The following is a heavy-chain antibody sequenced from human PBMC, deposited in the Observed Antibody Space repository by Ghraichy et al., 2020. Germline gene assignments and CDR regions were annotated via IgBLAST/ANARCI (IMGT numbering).Heavy chain of an antibody. V-gene: IGHV4-61*02. Sequence: SETLSLTCTVSGVSISSGNYYWSWIRQPAGKGLEWIGRIYTTGTSKYNPSLKSRVTISGDSSKNQFSLKLTSVTAADTAVYYCAGDYGNRGEYFDPWGQGMLVTVSS. CDR1: GVSISSGNYY. D-gene: IGHD2/OR15-2a*01. J-gene: IGHJ5*02. CDR2: IYTTGTS. CDR3: AGDYGNRGEYFDP.